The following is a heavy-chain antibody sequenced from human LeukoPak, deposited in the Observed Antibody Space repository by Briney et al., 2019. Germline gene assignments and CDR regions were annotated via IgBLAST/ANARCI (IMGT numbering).Heavy chain of an antibody. Sequence: SETLSLTCTVSGGSISSSSAYWGWIRQPPGKGLEWIGSIYYSKNTYFNPSLKSRVTISADTSKNQFSLTLGSVSATDTAVYYCVSPRGFSYGYFDYWGQGTLVTVSS. J-gene: IGHJ4*02. CDR3: VSPRGFSYGYFDY. CDR1: GGSISSSSAY. CDR2: IYYSKNT. V-gene: IGHV4-39*01. D-gene: IGHD5-18*01.